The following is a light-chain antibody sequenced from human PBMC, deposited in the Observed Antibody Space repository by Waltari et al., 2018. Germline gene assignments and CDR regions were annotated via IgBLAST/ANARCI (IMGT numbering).Light chain of an antibody. CDR1: SSDVGGYNY. V-gene: IGLV2-23*02. Sequence: QSALTQPASVSGSPGQSITLSCTGTSSDVGGYNYVSWYQHHPGKAPKLMIYDVSKRPSGVSNRFSGSKSGDTASLTISGLQAEDEADYYCCSYGTSRTFEVFGTGTKVTVL. J-gene: IGLJ1*01. CDR3: CSYGTSRTFEV. CDR2: DVS.